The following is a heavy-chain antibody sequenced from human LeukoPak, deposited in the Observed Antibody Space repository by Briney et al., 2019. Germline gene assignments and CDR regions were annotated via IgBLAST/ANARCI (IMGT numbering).Heavy chain of an antibody. D-gene: IGHD2-2*01. V-gene: IGHV4-30-4*01. CDR2: IHHDGST. CDR1: GGSISSGSYF. CDR3: ARVRDRFDIVVVPAVPPGSHDAFDI. Sequence: PSQTLSLTCTVSGGSISSGSYFWSWIRQPPGKGLEWLGYIHHDGSTYYNPSLKSRTTISVDTSKNQFSLNLRTVTAADTAVYYCARVRDRFDIVVVPAVPPGSHDAFDIWGQGTMVTVSS. J-gene: IGHJ3*02.